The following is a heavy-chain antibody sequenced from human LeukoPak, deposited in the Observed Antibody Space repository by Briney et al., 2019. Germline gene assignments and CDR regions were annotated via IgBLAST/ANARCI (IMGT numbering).Heavy chain of an antibody. J-gene: IGHJ5*02. D-gene: IGHD3-16*02. CDR3: ARRPVYDYVWGGYRLNWFDP. Sequence: SETLSLTCAVYGGSFSGYYWSWIRQPPGKGLEWIGEINHSGSTNYNPSLKSRVTISVDTSKNQFSLRLSSVTAADTAVYYCARRPVYDYVWGGYRLNWFDPWGQGTLVTVSS. V-gene: IGHV4-34*01. CDR2: INHSGST. CDR1: GGSFSGYY.